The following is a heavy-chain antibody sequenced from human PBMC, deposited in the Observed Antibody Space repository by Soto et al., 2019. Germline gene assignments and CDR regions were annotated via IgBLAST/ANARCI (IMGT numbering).Heavy chain of an antibody. V-gene: IGHV1-46*01. CDR3: ARDASVTMIVVVTPGSFDY. CDR1: GYTFTIYY. CDR2: INPSGGST. Sequence: ASVKVSCKASGYTFTIYYMHWVRQAPGQGLEWTGIINPSGGSTSYAQKFQGRVTMTRDTSTSTVYMELSSLRSEDTAVYYCARDASVTMIVVVTPGSFDYWGQGTLVTGSS. D-gene: IGHD3-22*01. J-gene: IGHJ4*02.